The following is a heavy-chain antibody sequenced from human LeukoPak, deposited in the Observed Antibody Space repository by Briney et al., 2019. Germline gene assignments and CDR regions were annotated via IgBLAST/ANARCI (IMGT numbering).Heavy chain of an antibody. D-gene: IGHD2/OR15-2a*01. CDR3: ARDRVPFYSRPFKDYYLPYGLDV. CDR1: GYTFTGHY. CDR2: INPNSGGT. Sequence: ASVKVSCKASGYTFTGHYIHWVRQAPGQGLEWMGWINPNSGGTSYAQKFQGRVSVTRDTSISTAYMEVSRLRSDDTALYYCARDRVPFYSRPFKDYYLPYGLDVWGQGTTVTVSS. J-gene: IGHJ6*02. V-gene: IGHV1-2*02.